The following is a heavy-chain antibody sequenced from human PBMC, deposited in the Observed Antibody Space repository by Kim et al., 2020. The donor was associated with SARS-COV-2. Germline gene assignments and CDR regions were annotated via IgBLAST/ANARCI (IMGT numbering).Heavy chain of an antibody. CDR3: ARVGVGYDILTGYFDDWYFDL. D-gene: IGHD3-9*01. Sequence: FTISRDNAKNTLYLQMNSLRAEDTAVYYCARVGVGYDILTGYFDDWYFDLWGRGTLVTVSS. V-gene: IGHV3-74*01. J-gene: IGHJ2*01.